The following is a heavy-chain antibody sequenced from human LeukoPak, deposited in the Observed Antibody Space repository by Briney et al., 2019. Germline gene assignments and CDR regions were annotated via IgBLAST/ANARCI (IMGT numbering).Heavy chain of an antibody. J-gene: IGHJ4*02. CDR3: ARGSEQQRSDFDY. D-gene: IGHD6-13*01. Sequence: SQTLSLTCAISGDSVSSNSVAWNWIRQSPSRGLEWLGRTYYRSKWYTYYAVSVKSRITINPDTSKNQFSLQLNSVIPEDTAMYYCARGSEQQRSDFDYWGQGTLVTVSS. CDR1: GDSVSSNSVA. V-gene: IGHV6-1*01. CDR2: TYYRSKWYT.